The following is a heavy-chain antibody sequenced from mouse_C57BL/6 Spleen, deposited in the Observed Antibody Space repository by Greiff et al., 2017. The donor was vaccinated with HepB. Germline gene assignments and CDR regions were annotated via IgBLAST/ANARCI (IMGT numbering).Heavy chain of an antibody. CDR2: IDPENGDT. J-gene: IGHJ2*01. CDR3: TRGFIYYGSSYGYFDY. CDR1: GFNIKDDY. Sequence: EVQLQQSGAELVRPGASVKLSCTASGFNIKDDYMHWVKQRPEQGLEWIGWIDPENGDTEYASKFQGKATITADTSSNTAYLQLSSLTSEDTAVYYCTRGFIYYGSSYGYFDYWGQGTTLTVSS. V-gene: IGHV14-4*01. D-gene: IGHD1-1*01.